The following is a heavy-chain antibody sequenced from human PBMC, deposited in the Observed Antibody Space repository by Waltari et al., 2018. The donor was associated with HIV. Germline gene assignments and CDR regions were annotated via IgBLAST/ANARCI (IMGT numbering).Heavy chain of an antibody. CDR3: ARDGHFYDSRPLDY. V-gene: IGHV3-30*04. D-gene: IGHD3-22*01. CDR1: GFTFSPFA. J-gene: IGHJ4*02. Sequence: QVQLVESGGGVVQPGGSLRLSCAASGFTFSPFAFHWVRQAPGKGLEGGTLISYGGRNKVYADSVKGRFTISRDNSKNTLYLQMNSLRAEDTAVYYCARDGHFYDSRPLDYWGQGTLVTVSS. CDR2: ISYGGRNK.